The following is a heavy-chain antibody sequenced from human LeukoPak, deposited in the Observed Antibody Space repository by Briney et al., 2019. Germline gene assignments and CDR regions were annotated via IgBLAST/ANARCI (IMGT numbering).Heavy chain of an antibody. CDR3: ARIPRGYYGMDV. V-gene: IGHV3-66*01. Sequence: PGGSLRLSCAASGFTVSSNYMSWVRQAPGKGPEWVSVIYSGGSTYYADSVKGRFTISRDNSKNTLYLQMNSLRAEDTAVYYCARIPRGYYGMDVWGQGTTVTVSS. CDR1: GFTVSSNY. J-gene: IGHJ6*02. CDR2: IYSGGST.